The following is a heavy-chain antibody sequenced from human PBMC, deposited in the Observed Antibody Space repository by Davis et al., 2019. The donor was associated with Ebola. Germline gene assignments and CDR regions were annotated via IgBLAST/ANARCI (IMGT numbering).Heavy chain of an antibody. CDR2: IYNSGST. Sequence: WVRQHPGKGLEWIGHIYNSGSTYYNPSLKSRVTLSVDTSENRFPLKLSSVTAADTAVYYCARQSILSRSWLRDFDYWGQGTLVTVSS. CDR3: ARQSILSRSWLRDFDY. V-gene: IGHV4-31*02. D-gene: IGHD6-13*01. J-gene: IGHJ4*02.